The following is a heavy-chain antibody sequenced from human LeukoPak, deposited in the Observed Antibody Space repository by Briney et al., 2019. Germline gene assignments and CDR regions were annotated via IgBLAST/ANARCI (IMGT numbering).Heavy chain of an antibody. CDR3: ASVPRGYSPGRAFDI. V-gene: IGHV4-34*01. CDR1: GGSFSGYY. D-gene: IGHD5-18*01. CDR2: INHSGRT. J-gene: IGHJ3*02. Sequence: SETLSLTCAVYGGSFSGYYWSWIRQPPGKGLEWIGEINHSGRTNYNPSLKSGVTISVDTSKIPFSLKLSSVTAADTAVYYCASVPRGYSPGRAFDIWGQGTVVTVSS.